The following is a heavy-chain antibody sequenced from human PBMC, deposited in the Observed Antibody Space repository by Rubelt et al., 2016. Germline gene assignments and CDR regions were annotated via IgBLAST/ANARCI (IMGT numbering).Heavy chain of an antibody. J-gene: IGHJ4*02. CDR3: AKDLQGTTMVRGVIAHY. V-gene: IGHV3-23*01. D-gene: IGHD3-10*01. Sequence: ADSVKGRFTISRDNPKNTLYLQMNSLRAEDTAVYYCAKDLQGTTMVRGVIAHYWGQGTLVTVSS.